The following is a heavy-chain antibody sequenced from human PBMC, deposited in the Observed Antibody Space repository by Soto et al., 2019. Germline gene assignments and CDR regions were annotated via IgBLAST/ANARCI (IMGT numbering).Heavy chain of an antibody. CDR3: AREKTYDIFTNPSSLNYYYGMDV. J-gene: IGHJ6*02. CDR2: IIPIFGTA. D-gene: IGHD3-9*01. Sequence: SVKVSCKASGGTFSSYAISWVRQAPGQGLEWMGGIIPIFGTANYAQKFQGRVTITADKSTSTAYMELSSLRSEDTAVYYCAREKTYDIFTNPSSLNYYYGMDVWGQGTTVTVSS. V-gene: IGHV1-69*06. CDR1: GGTFSSYA.